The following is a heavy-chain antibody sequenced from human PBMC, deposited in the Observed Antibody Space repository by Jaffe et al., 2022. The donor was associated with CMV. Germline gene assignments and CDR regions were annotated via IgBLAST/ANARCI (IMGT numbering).Heavy chain of an antibody. D-gene: IGHD2-2*01. V-gene: IGHV1-24*01. CDR1: GYTLTELS. CDR3: ATVPLGYCSSTSCYYWFDP. J-gene: IGHJ5*02. CDR2: FDPEDGET. Sequence: QVQLVQSGAEVKKPGASVKVSCKVSGYTLTELSMHWVRQAPGKGLEWMGGFDPEDGETIYAQKFQGRVTMTEDTSTDTAYMELSSLRSEDTAVYYCATVPLGYCSSTSCYYWFDPWGQGTLVTVSS.